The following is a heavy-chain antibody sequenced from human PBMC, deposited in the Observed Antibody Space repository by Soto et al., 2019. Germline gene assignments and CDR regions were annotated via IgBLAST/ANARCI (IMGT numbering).Heavy chain of an antibody. CDR1: GFTFSSHA. CDR3: ARDGAGRYDFWSNWFDP. V-gene: IGHV3-23*01. D-gene: IGHD3-3*01. CDR2: INSGGSST. J-gene: IGHJ5*02. Sequence: GGSLRLSCAVSGFTFSSHAMSWGRQAPGKGMEWVSSINSGGSSTNYADSVKGRFTISRDNAKNTLYLQMNSLRAEDTAVYYCARDGAGRYDFWSNWFDPWGQGTLVTVSS.